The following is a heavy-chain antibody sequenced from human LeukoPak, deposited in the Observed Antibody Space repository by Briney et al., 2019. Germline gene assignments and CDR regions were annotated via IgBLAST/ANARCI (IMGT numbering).Heavy chain of an antibody. CDR3: AAYIYSGYDSFNI. CDR1: GYRFSSYW. Sequence: GESLKISCQGSGYRFSSYWIGWVRQMPRQGLEWMGVMYPGDSDTKYNPSFQVQVTISADNPINTAYLQWGSLKASDTAIYYCAAYIYSGYDSFNIWGQGTLVTVSS. D-gene: IGHD3-22*01. V-gene: IGHV5-51*04. J-gene: IGHJ3*02. CDR2: MYPGDSDT.